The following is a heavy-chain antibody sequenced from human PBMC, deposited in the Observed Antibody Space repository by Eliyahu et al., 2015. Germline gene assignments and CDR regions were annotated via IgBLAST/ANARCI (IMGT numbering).Heavy chain of an antibody. CDR1: GGSFSGYY. V-gene: IGHV4-34*01. J-gene: IGHJ3*02. Sequence: QVQLQQWGAGLLKPSETLSLTCAVXGGSFSGYYWSWSRQPPGKGLEWIGEINHSGSTNYNPSLKSRVTISVDTSKNQFSLKLSSVTAADTAVYYCARGATVRAFDIWGQGTMVTVSS. D-gene: IGHD3-10*01. CDR2: INHSGST. CDR3: ARGATVRAFDI.